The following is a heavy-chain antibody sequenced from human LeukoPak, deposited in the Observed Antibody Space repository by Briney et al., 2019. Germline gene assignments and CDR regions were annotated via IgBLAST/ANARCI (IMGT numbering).Heavy chain of an antibody. CDR3: AKFPIVVVVAATGRVY. J-gene: IGHJ4*02. CDR1: GFPFSSFG. Sequence: GGSLRLSCAASGFPFSSFGIHWVRQAPGKGLEWVAFIRYDGNIKYYADSVKGRFTISRDNSKNTLYLQMNSLRAEDTAVYYCAKFPIVVVVAATGRVYWGQGTLVTVSS. D-gene: IGHD2-15*01. V-gene: IGHV3-30*02. CDR2: IRYDGNIK.